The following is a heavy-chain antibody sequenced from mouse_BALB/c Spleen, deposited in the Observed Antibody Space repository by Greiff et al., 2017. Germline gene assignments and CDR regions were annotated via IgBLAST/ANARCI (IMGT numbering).Heavy chain of an antibody. CDR3: ARGSLYAMDY. Sequence: VQLQQSGPQLVRPGASVKISCKASGYSFTSYWMHWVKQRPGQGLEWIGMIDPSDSETRLNQKFKDKATLTVDKSSSTAYMQLSSPTSEDSAVYYCARGSLYAMDYWGQGTSVTVSS. D-gene: IGHD1-1*01. J-gene: IGHJ4*01. V-gene: IGHV1S127*01. CDR2: IDPSDSET. CDR1: GYSFTSYW.